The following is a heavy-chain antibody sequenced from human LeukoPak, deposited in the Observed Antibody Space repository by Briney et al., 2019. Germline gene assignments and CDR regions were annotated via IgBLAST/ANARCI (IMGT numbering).Heavy chain of an antibody. CDR2: ISSGSSYI. J-gene: IGHJ6*02. CDR1: GFTFDTYT. V-gene: IGHV3-21*01. CDR3: ARVRSAGYYGMDV. D-gene: IGHD2-15*01. Sequence: GGSLRLSCEASGFTFDTYTMNWVRQAPGKGLEWVSSISSGSSYILYGDSVKGRFTISRENAKRSLFLRMSGLRPEDSAVYYCARVRSAGYYGMDVWGQGTTVTVSS.